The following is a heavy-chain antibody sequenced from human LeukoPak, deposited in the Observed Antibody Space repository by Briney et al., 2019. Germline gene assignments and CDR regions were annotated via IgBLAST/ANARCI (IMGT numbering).Heavy chain of an antibody. CDR3: TKAHMTTVTTHDYYYMDV. V-gene: IGHV3-23*01. CDR1: GFPFSSHG. D-gene: IGHD4-17*01. Sequence: GGTLRLSCAASGFPFSSHGMSWVRQAPGKGLEWVSGIIGGGGSTYYADSVKGRFTISRDNSKSTLYLQMNSLRAEDTAVYYCTKAHMTTVTTHDYYYMDVWGKGTTVTISS. J-gene: IGHJ6*03. CDR2: IIGGGGST.